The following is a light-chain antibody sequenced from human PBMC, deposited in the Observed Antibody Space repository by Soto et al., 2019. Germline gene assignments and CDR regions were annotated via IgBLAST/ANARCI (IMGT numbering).Light chain of an antibody. CDR3: QQNYITPLA. V-gene: IGKV1-39*01. J-gene: IGKJ3*01. Sequence: DIEMTQSPSSLSASVGDRVTITCRASQSISSYLIWYQQKPGKAPRLLIYAVSNLQSGVPSRFSGSGSGTDFTLTISSLQPEDFATYYCQQNYITPLAFGPGTKVDIK. CDR1: QSISSY. CDR2: AVS.